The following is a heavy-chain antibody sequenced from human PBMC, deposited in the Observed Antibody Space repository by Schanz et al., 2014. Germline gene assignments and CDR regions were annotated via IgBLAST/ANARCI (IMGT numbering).Heavy chain of an antibody. Sequence: EVQLVESGGGLVQPGGSLRLSCAASGFTLSSYAMSWVRQAPGKGLEWVSAMTGRGGGTYYADAVKGRFTISRDNSKNTLYLQMNSLRAEDTAVYYCVRDAGRDGYNLAFDVWGQGTLVTVSS. CDR2: MTGRGGGT. D-gene: IGHD1-1*01. CDR3: VRDAGRDGYNLAFDV. V-gene: IGHV3-23*04. J-gene: IGHJ3*01. CDR1: GFTLSSYA.